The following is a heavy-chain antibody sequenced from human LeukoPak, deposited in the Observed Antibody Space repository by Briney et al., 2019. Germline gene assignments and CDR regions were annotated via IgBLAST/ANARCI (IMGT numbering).Heavy chain of an antibody. CDR3: ARDRVTATGLRYFDY. J-gene: IGHJ4*02. V-gene: IGHV4-39*07. CDR2: IYYSGST. CDR1: GGSISGSSYY. Sequence: KTSEILSLTCTVSGGSISGSSYYWGWIRQPPGKGLEWIGSIYYSGSTYYNPSLKSRVTISVDTSKNQFSLKLSSVTAADTAVYYCARDRVTATGLRYFDYWGQGTLVTVSS. D-gene: IGHD2-21*02.